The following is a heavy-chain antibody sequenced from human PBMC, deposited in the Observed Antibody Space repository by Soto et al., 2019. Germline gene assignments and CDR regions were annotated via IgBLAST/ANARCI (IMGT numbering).Heavy chain of an antibody. CDR1: GYTFTAYW. CDR3: ARLNDY. J-gene: IGHJ4*02. CDR2: IDPSDSHT. V-gene: IGHV5-10-1*01. Sequence: PXDSLTISSKGSGYTFTAYWISLVRQMPGKGLEWMGRIDPSDSHTNYSPSFRGHVTISADKSINTAYLQWDTLKASDTAIYYCARLNDYWGQGTLVTVSS.